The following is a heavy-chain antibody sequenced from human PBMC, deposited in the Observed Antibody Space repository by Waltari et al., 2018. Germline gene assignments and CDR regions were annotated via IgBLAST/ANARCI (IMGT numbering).Heavy chain of an antibody. Sequence: EVQLVESGGGLIQPGGSLRLSCAASGFTVSTNYLTWVRQAPGKGLEGLSVIYRGGSTYYADSVKGRFTISRDNSKNTLYLQMNSLRAEDTAVYYCARDPSGSYPGDYWGQGTLVTVSS. CDR3: ARDPSGSYPGDY. D-gene: IGHD1-26*01. CDR1: GFTVSTNY. J-gene: IGHJ4*02. CDR2: IYRGGST. V-gene: IGHV3-53*01.